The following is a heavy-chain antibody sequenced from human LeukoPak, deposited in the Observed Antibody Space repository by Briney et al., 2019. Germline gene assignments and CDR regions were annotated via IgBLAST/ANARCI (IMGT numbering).Heavy chain of an antibody. CDR1: GGSFSGHY. CDR3: ARGRNWQAFYHLYLDV. J-gene: IGHJ6*03. CDR2: INHGGVT. D-gene: IGHD1-14*01. V-gene: IGHV4-34*01. Sequence: SETLSLTCGVSGGSFSGHYWTWLRQTPGKGLEWMGEINHGGVTNYNPSLKSRVSISIDTSTNEISLNMSSVTAADTCFYYCARGRNWQAFYHLYLDVWGKGATVTVS.